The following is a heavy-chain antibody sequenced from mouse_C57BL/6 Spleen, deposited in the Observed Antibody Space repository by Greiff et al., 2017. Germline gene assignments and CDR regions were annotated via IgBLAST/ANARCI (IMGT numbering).Heavy chain of an antibody. CDR3: ASGFTTVVAEGYYAMGY. CDR1: GYTFTSYW. D-gene: IGHD1-1*01. J-gene: IGHJ4*01. CDR2: IYPSDSET. V-gene: IGHV1-61*01. Sequence: QVQLQQPGAELVRPGSSVKLSCKASGYTFTSYWMDWVKQRPGQGLEWIGNIYPSDSETHYNQKFKDKATLTVNTSSITAYMQLSLLTSEDSAVYYCASGFTTVVAEGYYAMGYWGQGTSVTVSS.